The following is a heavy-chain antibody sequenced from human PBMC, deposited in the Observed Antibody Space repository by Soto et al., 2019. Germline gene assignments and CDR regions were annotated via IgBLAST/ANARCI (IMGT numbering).Heavy chain of an antibody. V-gene: IGHV1-69*01. J-gene: IGHJ6*02. Sequence: QVQLVHSGAEVKKPGSSVKVSCKASGGTFSSYAIRWVRQAPGQGLEWMGGIIPIFGTANYAQKLQGRVTITADESTSTAYMGLSSLRSEDTAVYYCATAPGYSYGYYYYYCMDVCGQGTTGTVSS. CDR3: ATAPGYSYGYYYYYCMDV. CDR1: GGTFSSYA. D-gene: IGHD5-18*01. CDR2: IIPIFGTA.